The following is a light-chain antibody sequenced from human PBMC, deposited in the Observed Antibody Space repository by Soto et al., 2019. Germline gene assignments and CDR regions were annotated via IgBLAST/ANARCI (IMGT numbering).Light chain of an antibody. CDR3: QQRSSGVT. V-gene: IGKV3-11*01. Sequence: EVVLTQSPATLSWSPGERATLSVRASQSVSSYLAWYQQKPGQAPRLLIYDSSNRATGIPARFSGSVSGTDFNLNISSLDPEDFAGYYCQQRSSGVTFGGGTKVEF. CDR2: DSS. J-gene: IGKJ4*01. CDR1: QSVSSY.